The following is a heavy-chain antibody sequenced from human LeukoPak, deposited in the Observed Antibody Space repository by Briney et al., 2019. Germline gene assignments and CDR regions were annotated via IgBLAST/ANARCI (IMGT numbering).Heavy chain of an antibody. V-gene: IGHV1-8*01. J-gene: IGHJ4*02. CDR2: MNPNSGNT. Sequence: ASVKVSCKASGYTFTSYDINWVRQATGQGLEWMGWMNPNSGNTGYAQKFQGRVTMTRNTSISTAYMELSSLRSEDTAVYYSARGLIAAAGDFDYWGQGTPVTVSS. D-gene: IGHD6-13*01. CDR1: GYTFTSYD. CDR3: ARGLIAAAGDFDY.